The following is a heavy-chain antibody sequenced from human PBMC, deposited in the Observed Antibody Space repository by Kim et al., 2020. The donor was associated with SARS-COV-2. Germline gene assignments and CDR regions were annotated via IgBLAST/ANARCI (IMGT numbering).Heavy chain of an antibody. CDR1: GFTFSSYA. V-gene: IGHV3-30*04. J-gene: IGHJ6*01. D-gene: IGHD6-19*01. Sequence: GGSLRLSCAASGFTFSSYAMHWVRQAPGKGLEWVAVISYDGSNKYYADSVKGRFTISRDNSKNTLYLQMNSLRAEDTAVYYCASSPSSGWYKDYYGMDV. CDR2: ISYDGSNK. CDR3: ASSPSSGWYKDYYGMDV.